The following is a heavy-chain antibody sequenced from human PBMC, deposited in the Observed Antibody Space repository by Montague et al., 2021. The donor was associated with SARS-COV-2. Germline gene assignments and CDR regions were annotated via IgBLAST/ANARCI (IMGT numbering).Heavy chain of an antibody. Sequence: SLRLSCAASGFTFSSYGMSWVRQVPGLGLEWVSAISGSGGLTYYADSVKGRFTISRDNSKNTLYLQMNSLRAEDTPVYYCAKEDYCRGGTCYSGNFDYWGQGTLVTVSS. CDR1: GFTFSSYG. CDR2: ISGSGGLT. J-gene: IGHJ4*02. V-gene: IGHV3-23*01. D-gene: IGHD2-15*01. CDR3: AKEDYCRGGTCYSGNFDY.